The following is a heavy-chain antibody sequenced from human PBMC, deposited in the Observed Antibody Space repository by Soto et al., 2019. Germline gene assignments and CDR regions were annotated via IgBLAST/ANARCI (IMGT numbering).Heavy chain of an antibody. D-gene: IGHD1-1*01. J-gene: IGHJ4*02. CDR1: GFTFRAYG. Sequence: GGSLRLSCAPSGFTFRAYGMHWVRQAPGKGLEWVAVISYDGKNEYYADSVKGRFSISRDSSKNTLYLQMNSLRAEDTAVYYCAKDLVAFTTGRRSPFGSWGQATLVTVSS. CDR2: ISYDGKNE. CDR3: AKDLVAFTTGRRSPFGS. V-gene: IGHV3-30*18.